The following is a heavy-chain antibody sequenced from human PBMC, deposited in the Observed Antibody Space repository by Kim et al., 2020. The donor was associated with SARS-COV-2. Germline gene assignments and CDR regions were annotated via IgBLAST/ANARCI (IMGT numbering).Heavy chain of an antibody. Sequence: SETLSLTCAVSGGSISSNNWWTWVRQFPGKGLEWIGEINHGGSTYYNPSLKSRVTISTDKSQNQFSLKMISVAAADTAVYYCAKVLGGCSSSSCFLSSWG. D-gene: IGHD2-2*01. CDR1: GGSISSNNW. CDR3: AKVLGGCSSSSCFLSS. J-gene: IGHJ5*01. CDR2: INHGGST. V-gene: IGHV4-4*02.